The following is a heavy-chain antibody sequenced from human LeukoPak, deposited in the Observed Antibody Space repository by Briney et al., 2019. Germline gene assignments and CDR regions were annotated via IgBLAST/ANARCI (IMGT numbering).Heavy chain of an antibody. V-gene: IGHV3-33*06. CDR3: AKSNTESQTTVGN. D-gene: IGHD1-14*01. CDR2: VWSDGSNR. Sequence: PGGSLKLSCAASGFTFSSYGMHWVRQAPGKGLEWIAVVWSDGSNRFYADSVEGRFTISRDNSKNTLYLQINSLRAEDTAVYYCAKSNTESQTTVGNWGQGTLVSVSS. CDR1: GFTFSSYG. J-gene: IGHJ4*02.